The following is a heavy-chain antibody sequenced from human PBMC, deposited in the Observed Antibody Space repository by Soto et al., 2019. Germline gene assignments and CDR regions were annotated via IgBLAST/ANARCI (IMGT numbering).Heavy chain of an antibody. CDR2: MYNTGST. V-gene: IGHV4-59*01. J-gene: IGHJ4*02. D-gene: IGHD2-21*02. Sequence: SETLSLTCTVSGGSISGYYWSWIRQPPGKGLECIGYMYNTGSTVYNPSFKSRVTISVDTSKNQFSLKLNSVTAADTAVYYCARDLWGYCGTDCYPLDVWGQGTLVTVS. CDR1: GGSISGYY. CDR3: ARDLWGYCGTDCYPLDV.